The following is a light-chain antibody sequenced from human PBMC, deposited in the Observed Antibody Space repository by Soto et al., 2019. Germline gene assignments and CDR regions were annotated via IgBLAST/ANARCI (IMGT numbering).Light chain of an antibody. V-gene: IGKV1-39*01. CDR3: QPRYSVPHT. J-gene: IGKJ2*01. CDR2: AAS. CDR1: QNIFSY. Sequence: DIQMTQSPSSLSASVGDRVTITCRASQNIFSYLSWYQHKPGKAPKLLIYAASSLQSGVPSRFSGRGSGTDFALTISSLQPEDFATFYCQPRYSVPHTFGQGTKVEI.